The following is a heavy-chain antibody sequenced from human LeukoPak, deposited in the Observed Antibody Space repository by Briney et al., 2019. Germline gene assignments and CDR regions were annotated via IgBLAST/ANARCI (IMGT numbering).Heavy chain of an antibody. Sequence: GASVKVSCKASGYTFTSYDINWVRQATGQGLEWMGWMNPNSGNTGYAQKFQGRVTMTRNTSISTAYMELSSLRSEDTAVYYCARGPRGFGELLGSYYYYYYMDVWGKGTTVTISS. CDR3: ARGPRGFGELLGSYYYYYYMDV. D-gene: IGHD3-10*01. J-gene: IGHJ6*03. V-gene: IGHV1-8*01. CDR1: GYTFTSYD. CDR2: MNPNSGNT.